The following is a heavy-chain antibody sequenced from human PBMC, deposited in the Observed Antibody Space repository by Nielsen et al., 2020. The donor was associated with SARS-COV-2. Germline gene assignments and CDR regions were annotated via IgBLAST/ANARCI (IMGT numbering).Heavy chain of an antibody. V-gene: IGHV3-33*06. D-gene: IGHD3-10*01. CDR1: GFTFSSYG. CDR3: AKNPQITMVRGRYYYYGMDV. J-gene: IGHJ6*02. Sequence: GESLKISCAASGFTFSSYGMHWVRQAPGKGLEWVAVIWYDGSNKYYADSVKGRFTISRDNSKNTLYLQMNSLRAEDTAVYYCAKNPQITMVRGRYYYYGMDVWGQGTTVTVS. CDR2: IWYDGSNK.